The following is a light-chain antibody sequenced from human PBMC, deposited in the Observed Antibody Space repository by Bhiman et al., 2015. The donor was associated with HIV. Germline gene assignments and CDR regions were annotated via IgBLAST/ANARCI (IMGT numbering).Light chain of an antibody. J-gene: IGLJ2*01. CDR1: NIGTKS. CDR2: YDS. CDR3: QVWDTSRDQCVV. V-gene: IGLV3-21*04. Sequence: SYVVTQPPSVSVAPGKTARLTCGGNNIGTKSVHWYQQKPGQAPVLVIHYDSDRPSGIPERFSGFNSGNTATLTINRVEAGDEADYYCQVWDTSRDQCVVFGGGTK.